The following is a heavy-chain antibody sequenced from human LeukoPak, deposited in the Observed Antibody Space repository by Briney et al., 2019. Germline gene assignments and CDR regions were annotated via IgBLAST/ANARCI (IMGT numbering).Heavy chain of an antibody. J-gene: IGHJ3*01. CDR1: GFTFSSYA. Sequence: GSLRLSCAASGFTFSSYAMSWVRPAPGKGLEWVSSISGSGTNTYYADSVKGRFTISRDNSKNTLHLQMSSVRVDDTAVYYCAKTRSSYSGSPDAFDVWGQGTVVTVSS. CDR3: AKTRSSYSGSPDAFDV. CDR2: ISGSGTNT. V-gene: IGHV3-23*01. D-gene: IGHD1-26*01.